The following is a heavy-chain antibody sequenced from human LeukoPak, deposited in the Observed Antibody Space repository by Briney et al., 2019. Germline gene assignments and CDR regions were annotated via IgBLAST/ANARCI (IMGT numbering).Heavy chain of an antibody. CDR1: GFTFSSCA. CDR2: IISTGGST. Sequence: GGSLRLSCAASGFTFSSCAMSWVRQAPGKGLEWVSGIISTGGSTYYADSVKGRFTVSRDNSKSTLSLQMDSLRAEDTAVYYCAKGYSSGWRTYFDYWGQGTLVTVSS. CDR3: AKGYSSGWRTYFDY. V-gene: IGHV3-23*01. J-gene: IGHJ4*02. D-gene: IGHD6-19*01.